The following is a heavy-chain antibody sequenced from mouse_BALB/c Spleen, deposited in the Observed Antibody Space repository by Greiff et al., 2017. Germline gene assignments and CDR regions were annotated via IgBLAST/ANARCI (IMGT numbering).Heavy chain of an antibody. Sequence: EVKLVESGGGLVQPGGSRTLSCAASGFTFSSFGMHWVRQAPEKGLEWVAYISSGSSTIYYAATVKGRFTISRDNPNNTLFLQMTSLRSEDTAMYYCARERYRYDGDWFAYWGQGTLVTVSA. J-gene: IGHJ3*01. V-gene: IGHV5-17*02. CDR1: GFTFSSFG. D-gene: IGHD2-14*01. CDR3: ARERYRYDGDWFAY. CDR2: ISSGSSTI.